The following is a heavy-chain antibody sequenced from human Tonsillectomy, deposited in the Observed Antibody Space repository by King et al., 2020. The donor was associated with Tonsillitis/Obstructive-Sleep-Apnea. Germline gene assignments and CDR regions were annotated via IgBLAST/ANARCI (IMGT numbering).Heavy chain of an antibody. V-gene: IGHV3-7*01. Sequence: VQSGGSLRLSCAASGFTFSSYWMTWVRQAPGKGLEWVANIKEDGSEKRYVDSVKGRITISRDNAKNSLHLQMNSLRAEDTAVYYCARDPYSGTYGAFDIWGQGTMVTVSS. CDR2: IKEDGSEK. D-gene: IGHD1-26*01. CDR3: ARDPYSGTYGAFDI. CDR1: GFTFSSYW. J-gene: IGHJ3*02.